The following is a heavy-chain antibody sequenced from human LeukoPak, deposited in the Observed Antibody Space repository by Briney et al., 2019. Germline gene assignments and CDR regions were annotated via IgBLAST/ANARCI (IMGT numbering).Heavy chain of an antibody. V-gene: IGHV3-74*01. J-gene: IGHJ4*02. Sequence: GXSLRLFCAAWGFTFSRYWMQWVRQARGKGGVGVSRMNSDGSSIIYGDCVKGRFNIYRDNEKNTVYLKINSLRGGDRAVYYCSLHGDYGLVDYWGQGTLVTVSS. CDR1: GFTFSRYW. D-gene: IGHD4-17*01. CDR3: SLHGDYGLVDY. CDR2: MNSDGSSI.